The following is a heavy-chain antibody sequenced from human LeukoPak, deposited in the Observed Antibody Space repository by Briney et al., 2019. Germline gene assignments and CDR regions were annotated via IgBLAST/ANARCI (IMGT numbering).Heavy chain of an antibody. CDR1: GDSISRNDYY. V-gene: IGHV4-39*07. CDR3: ARAHSWLRFLYYYMDV. CDR2: IYYSGSA. Sequence: PSETLSLTCTVSGDSISRNDYYWGWIRQPPGKGLEWIGTIYYSGSAYYSPSLKSRVTISVDTSKTQISLKLSSVTAADTAVYYCARAHSWLRFLYYYMDVWGEGTTVTVSS. D-gene: IGHD5-12*01. J-gene: IGHJ6*03.